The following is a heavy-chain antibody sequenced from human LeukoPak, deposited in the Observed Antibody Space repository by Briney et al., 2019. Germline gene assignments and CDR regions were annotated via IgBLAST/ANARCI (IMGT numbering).Heavy chain of an antibody. D-gene: IGHD3-22*01. CDR3: ARRASYYYDSSGYYVNWFDP. Sequence: SETLSLTCTVSGGSISSYYWSWIRQPPGKGLEWIGYIYYSGSTNYSPSLKSRVTISVDTSKNQFSLKLSSVTAADTAVYYCARRASYYYDSSGYYVNWFDPWGQGTLVTVSS. CDR2: IYYSGST. CDR1: GGSISSYY. J-gene: IGHJ5*02. V-gene: IGHV4-59*01.